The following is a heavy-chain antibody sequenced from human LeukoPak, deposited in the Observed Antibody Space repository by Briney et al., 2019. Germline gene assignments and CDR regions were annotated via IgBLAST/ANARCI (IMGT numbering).Heavy chain of an antibody. CDR2: INHSGST. CDR3: ARNEHYDSWSGYLGYFDY. J-gene: IGHJ4*02. D-gene: IGHD3-3*01. CDR1: GFTFSSYS. Sequence: GSLRLSCAASGFTFSSYSMNWVRQAPGKGLEWIGEINHSGSTNYNPSLKSRVTISVDTSKNQVSLKLSSVTAADTAVYYCARNEHYDSWSGYLGYFDYWGQGTLVTVSS. V-gene: IGHV4-34*01.